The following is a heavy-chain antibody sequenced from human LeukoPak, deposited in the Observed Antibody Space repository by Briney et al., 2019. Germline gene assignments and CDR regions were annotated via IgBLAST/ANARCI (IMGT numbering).Heavy chain of an antibody. V-gene: IGHV3-20*04. CDR1: GFTFDDYG. CDR3: ARGAGQLAADYYFDY. CDR2: INWNGGST. J-gene: IGHJ4*02. D-gene: IGHD6-13*01. Sequence: GGSLRLSCAASGFTFDDYGMSWVRQAPGEGLEWVSGINWNGGSTGYADSVKGRFTISRDNAKNSLYLQTNSLRAEDTALYYCARGAGQLAADYYFDYWGQGTLVTVSS.